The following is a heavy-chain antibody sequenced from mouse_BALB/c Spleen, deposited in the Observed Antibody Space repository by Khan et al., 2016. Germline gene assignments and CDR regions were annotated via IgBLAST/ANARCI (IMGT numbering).Heavy chain of an antibody. V-gene: IGHV1-80*01. CDR1: GYAFSSYW. Sequence: QVQLKQSGAELVRPGSSVKISCKASGYAFSSYWMYWVKQRPGQGLEWIGQIHPGDGDTNYNGKFKGKATLTVDKSSSTAYMQLSRLTSEDAAVYFCVRDGEGDYWGQGTSLTVSS. CDR3: VRDGEGDY. J-gene: IGHJ2*03. CDR2: IHPGDGDT.